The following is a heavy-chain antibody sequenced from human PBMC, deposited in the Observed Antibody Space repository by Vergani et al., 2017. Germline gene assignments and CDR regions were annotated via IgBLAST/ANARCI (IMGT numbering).Heavy chain of an antibody. CDR3: ARDPSYVGFDY. J-gene: IGHJ4*02. CDR2: IYYSGRT. V-gene: IGHV4-39*07. Sequence: QLQLQESGPGLVKPSETLSLTCTVSGGSISSSSSYWGWIRQPPGKGLEWIGSIYYSGRTYYNPSLKSRVTISVDTSTNQFSLKLSSLTAADTAVYYCARDPSYVGFDYWGQGTLVTVSS. D-gene: IGHD1-26*01. CDR1: GGSISSSSSY.